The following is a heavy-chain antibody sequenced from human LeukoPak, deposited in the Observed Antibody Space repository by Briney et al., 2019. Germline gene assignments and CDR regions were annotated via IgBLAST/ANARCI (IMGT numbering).Heavy chain of an antibody. CDR1: GYTFTSYG. V-gene: IGHV1-18*01. CDR3: ATGRVTMVRGGRGLDY. J-gene: IGHJ4*02. CDR2: ISAYNGNT. Sequence: ASVKVSCKASGYTFTSYGISWVRQAPGQGLEWMGWISAYNGNTNYAQKLQGRVTMTTDTSTSTAYMELRSLRSDDTAVYYCATGRVTMVRGGRGLDYWGQGTLVTVSS. D-gene: IGHD3-10*01.